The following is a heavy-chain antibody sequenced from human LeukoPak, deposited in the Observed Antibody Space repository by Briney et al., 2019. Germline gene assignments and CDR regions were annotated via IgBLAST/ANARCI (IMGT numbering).Heavy chain of an antibody. CDR2: LSGSGTNT. CDR3: VREPSQGAFDI. Sequence: GGSLRLSCGASGFTFSSYGMSWVRQAPGKGLEWVSGLSGSGTNTHYADSVKGRFTISRDNSKNTLYLQMSSLRAEDTAVYYCVREPSQGAFDIWGQGTMVTVSS. V-gene: IGHV3-23*01. CDR1: GFTFSSYG. J-gene: IGHJ3*02.